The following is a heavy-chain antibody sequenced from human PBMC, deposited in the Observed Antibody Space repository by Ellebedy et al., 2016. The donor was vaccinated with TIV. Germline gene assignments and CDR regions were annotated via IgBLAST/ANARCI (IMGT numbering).Heavy chain of an antibody. CDR1: EFPVSSYY. CDR3: ARGARKGGNWFDP. V-gene: IGHV3-53*01. Sequence: GESLKISCAASEFPVSSYYINWVRQAPGKGLEWVSVIYSGGSTYYAASSQGRFTISRDHAKNTLYLQMNSLRAEDTAVYYCARGARKGGNWFDPWGQGTLVTVSS. CDR2: IYSGGST. J-gene: IGHJ5*02. D-gene: IGHD1-14*01.